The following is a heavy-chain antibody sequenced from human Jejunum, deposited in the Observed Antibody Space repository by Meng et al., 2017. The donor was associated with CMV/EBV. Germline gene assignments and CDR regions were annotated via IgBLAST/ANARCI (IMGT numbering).Heavy chain of an antibody. J-gene: IGHJ4*02. CDR3: ARGYNWNFDY. D-gene: IGHD1-20*01. Sequence: LSCAASGFTFSSYWMNWVRQAPGRGLEWVANIKYDGSQKYYVDSVKGRFTISRDNAKNSLYLQMNSLRAEDTAVYCCARGYNWNFDYWGQGTLVTVSS. CDR2: IKYDGSQK. V-gene: IGHV3-7*04. CDR1: GFTFSSYW.